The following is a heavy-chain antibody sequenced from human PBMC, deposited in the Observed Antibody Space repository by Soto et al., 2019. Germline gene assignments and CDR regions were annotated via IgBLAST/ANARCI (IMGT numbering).Heavy chain of an antibody. CDR3: AKDQYYYGSGSNLFDY. Sequence: PGGSLRLSCAASGFTFSSYAMSWVRQAPGQGLEWVSAISGSGGSTYYADSVKGRFTISRDNSKHTLYLQMNSLRAEDTAVYYCAKDQYYYGSGSNLFDYWGQGALVTVSS. J-gene: IGHJ4*02. D-gene: IGHD3-10*01. CDR2: ISGSGGST. V-gene: IGHV3-23*01. CDR1: GFTFSSYA.